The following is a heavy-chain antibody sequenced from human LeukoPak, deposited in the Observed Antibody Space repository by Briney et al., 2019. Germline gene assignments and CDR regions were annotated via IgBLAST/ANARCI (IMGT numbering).Heavy chain of an antibody. J-gene: IGHJ4*02. CDR3: AKVRITKFSSGWYYFDY. Sequence: GGSLRLSCAASGFTVSSNYMSWVRQAPGKGLEWVANIKQDGGEKYYVDSVKGRFTISRDNAKNSVYLQMNSLRAEDTAMYYCAKVRITKFSSGWYYFDYWGQGILVTVSS. CDR1: GFTVSSNY. V-gene: IGHV3-7*01. D-gene: IGHD6-19*01. CDR2: IKQDGGEK.